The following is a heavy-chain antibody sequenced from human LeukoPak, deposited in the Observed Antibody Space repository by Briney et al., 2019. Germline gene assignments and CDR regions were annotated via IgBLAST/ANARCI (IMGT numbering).Heavy chain of an antibody. D-gene: IGHD4-11*01. CDR1: GYTFTSYG. CDR2: ISAYNGNT. J-gene: IGHJ3*02. V-gene: IGHV1-18*01. Sequence: ASVKVSCKASGYTFTSYGMSWVRQASGQGREWMGWISAYNGNTNYAQKLQGRGTMTTDTSTSTAYMELRGLRSDDTAVYYCARGRNAFDIWGQGTMVTVSS. CDR3: ARGRNAFDI.